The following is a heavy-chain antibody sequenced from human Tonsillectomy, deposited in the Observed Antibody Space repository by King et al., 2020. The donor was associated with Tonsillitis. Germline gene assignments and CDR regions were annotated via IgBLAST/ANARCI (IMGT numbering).Heavy chain of an antibody. D-gene: IGHD2-8*02. V-gene: IGHV3-33*01. CDR3: ARDLVSYYGMDV. CDR2: IWYDGRIQ. CDR1: GFTFSSYG. J-gene: IGHJ6*02. Sequence: QVQLVESGGGVVQPGRSLRLSCAASGFTFSSYGMHWVRQAPGKGLEWVAVIWYDGRIQYYADSVKGRFTISRDNSRNTLYLQMNSLRAEDTAVYYCARDLVSYYGMDVWGQGTTVTVSS.